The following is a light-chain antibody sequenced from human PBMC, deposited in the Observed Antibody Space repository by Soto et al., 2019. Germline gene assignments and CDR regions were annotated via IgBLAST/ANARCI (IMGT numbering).Light chain of an antibody. Sequence: EIVLTQSPGTLSLSLGERATLSCRASQSVTNNYLAWYQQKPGQAPRLLIYGASNRATGIPDRFSGSGSGTDFTLTISRLEPEDFAVYYCQQYGSSPITFGQGTRLDLK. J-gene: IGKJ5*01. CDR2: GAS. V-gene: IGKV3-20*01. CDR1: QSVTNNY. CDR3: QQYGSSPIT.